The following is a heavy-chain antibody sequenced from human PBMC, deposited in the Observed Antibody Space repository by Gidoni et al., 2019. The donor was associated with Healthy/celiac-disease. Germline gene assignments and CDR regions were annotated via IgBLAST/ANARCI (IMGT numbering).Heavy chain of an antibody. J-gene: IGHJ4*02. D-gene: IGHD6-13*01. CDR3: AKGKHSSSWDVPLNFDY. V-gene: IGHV3-30*18. CDR1: GFTFSSYG. Sequence: QVQLVESGGGVVQPGRSLRLSCAASGFTFSSYGMHWVRQAPGKGLEWVAVISYDGSNKYYADSVKGRFTISRDNSKNTLYLQMNSLRAEDTAVYYCAKGKHSSSWDVPLNFDYWGQGTLVTVSS. CDR2: ISYDGSNK.